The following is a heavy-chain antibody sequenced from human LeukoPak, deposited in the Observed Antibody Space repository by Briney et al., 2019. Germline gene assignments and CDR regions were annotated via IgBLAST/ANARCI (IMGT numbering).Heavy chain of an antibody. CDR1: GGSIRSYY. CDR2: IYYSGDT. Sequence: PSETLSLTCTVSGGSIRSYYWSWSRQPPGKGLEWIGFIYYSGDTYYNPSLKSRVTISVDTSKNQFSLKLSSVTAADTAVYYCARARPGNDGGNFDYWGQRTLVTVSS. D-gene: IGHD1-1*01. CDR3: ARARPGNDGGNFDY. J-gene: IGHJ4*02. V-gene: IGHV4-59*01.